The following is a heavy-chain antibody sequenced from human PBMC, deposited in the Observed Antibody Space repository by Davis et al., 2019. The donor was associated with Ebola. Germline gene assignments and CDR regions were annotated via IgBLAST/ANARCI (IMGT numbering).Heavy chain of an antibody. CDR3: ARHGAYYYDSSGYYN. Sequence: SETLSLTCTVSGGSISSYYWSWIRQPPGKGLEWIGYIYYSGSTNYNPSLKSRVTISVDTSKNQFSLKLSSVTAADTAVYYCARHGAYYYDSSGYYNWGQGTLVTVSS. J-gene: IGHJ4*02. CDR2: IYYSGST. V-gene: IGHV4-59*01. CDR1: GGSISSYY. D-gene: IGHD3-22*01.